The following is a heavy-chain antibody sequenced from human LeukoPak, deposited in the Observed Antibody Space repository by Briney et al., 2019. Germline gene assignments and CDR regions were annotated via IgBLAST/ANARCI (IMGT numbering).Heavy chain of an antibody. J-gene: IGHJ3*02. CDR2: ISVYNGNT. CDR1: GYTFTSYG. CDR3: ASLKNYYDSSGYLVTDAFDI. V-gene: IGHV1-18*01. Sequence: ASVKVSCKASGYTFTSYGISWVRRAPGQGLEWMGWISVYNGNTNYAQKLRGRVTMTTDTSTSTAYMELRSLKSDDTAVYYCASLKNYYDSSGYLVTDAFDIWGQGTMVTVSS. D-gene: IGHD3-22*01.